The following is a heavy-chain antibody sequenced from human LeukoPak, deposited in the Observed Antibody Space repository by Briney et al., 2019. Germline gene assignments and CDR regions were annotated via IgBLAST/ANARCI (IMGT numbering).Heavy chain of an antibody. CDR2: FDPEDGET. CDR1: GYTLTELS. V-gene: IGHV1-24*01. J-gene: IGHJ5*02. CDR3: ARDFPDSSGSSLPNWFDP. Sequence: ASVKVSCKVSGYTLTELSMHWVRQAPGKGLEWMGGFDPEDGETIYAQKFQGRVTMTEDTSTDTAYMELSSLRSEDTAVYYCARDFPDSSGSSLPNWFDPWGQGTLVTVSS. D-gene: IGHD3-10*01.